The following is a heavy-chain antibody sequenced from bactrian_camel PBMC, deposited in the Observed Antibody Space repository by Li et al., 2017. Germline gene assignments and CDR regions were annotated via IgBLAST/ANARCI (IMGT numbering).Heavy chain of an antibody. CDR1: GLSFSNHW. CDR3: ALEQWMSWRPGGLGTPSSGY. CDR2: PAAAGGNI. J-gene: IGHJ6*01. D-gene: IGHD5*01. Sequence: HVQLVESGGGSVQAGGSLRLSCVGSGLSFSNHWMAWFRQVPEKEREGVGSLAPAAAGGNIDYVDSVKGRFTVSREYADNNTVYLQMNSLKPEDTAMYYCALEQWMSWRPGGLGTPSSGYWGQGTQVTVS. V-gene: IGHV3S6*01.